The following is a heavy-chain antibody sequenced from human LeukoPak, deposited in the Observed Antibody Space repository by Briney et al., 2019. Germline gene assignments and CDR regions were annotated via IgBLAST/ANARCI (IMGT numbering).Heavy chain of an antibody. CDR2: ICAYNGNT. CDR3: ARSLVGWFDP. D-gene: IGHD1-26*01. J-gene: IGHJ5*02. CDR1: GYTFTSYG. Sequence: GASVKVSCKASGYTFTSYGISWVRQAPGQGLEWMGWICAYNGNTNYAQRLQGRVTMTTDTSTSTAYMELRRLRADDTAVYYCARSLVGWFDPWGQGTLVTVSS. V-gene: IGHV1-18*01.